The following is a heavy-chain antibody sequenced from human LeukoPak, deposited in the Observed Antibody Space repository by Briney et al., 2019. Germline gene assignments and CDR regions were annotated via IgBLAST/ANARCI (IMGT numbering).Heavy chain of an antibody. J-gene: IGHJ6*03. CDR1: GYSISSGYY. D-gene: IGHD1-14*01. CDR3: ARVRRTFYYYMDV. V-gene: IGHV4-38-2*02. Sequence: SETLSLTCTVSGYSISSGYYWGWIRQPPGKGLEWIGSIYHSGSTYYNPSLKSRVTISVDTSKNQFSLKLSSVTAADTAVYYCARVRRTFYYYMDVWGKGTTVTVSS. CDR2: IYHSGST.